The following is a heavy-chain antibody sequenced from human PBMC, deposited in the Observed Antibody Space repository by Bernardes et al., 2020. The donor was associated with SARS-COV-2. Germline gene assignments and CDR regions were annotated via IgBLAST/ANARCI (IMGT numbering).Heavy chain of an antibody. J-gene: IGHJ4*02. V-gene: IGHV3-7*01. Sequence: GGSLRLSCAASGFLFNDYWMSWVRQAPGKGLEWVAAINQGGSVKNYVDSVKGRFTISRDNAKNSLFLEMNSLRVEDTAVYYCARATTWQLYFYDWGQGTLVTVSS. CDR2: INQGGSVK. D-gene: IGHD3-9*01. CDR1: GFLFNDYW. CDR3: ARATTWQLYFYD.